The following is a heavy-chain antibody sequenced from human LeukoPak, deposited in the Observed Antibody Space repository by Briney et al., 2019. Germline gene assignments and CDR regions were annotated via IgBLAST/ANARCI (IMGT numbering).Heavy chain of an antibody. D-gene: IGHD6-13*01. J-gene: IGHJ5*02. CDR1: GGSISIYY. CDR3: ARGLYSSRVDP. Sequence: PSETLSLTCTVSGGSISIYYWSWLRQPPGKGLEWIGYIYYSGSSNCNPSLKRRVTISLDTSKHQFSLKLSSVTAADTAVYYCARGLYSSRVDPWARDPWSASPQ. CDR2: IYYSGSS. V-gene: IGHV4-59*01.